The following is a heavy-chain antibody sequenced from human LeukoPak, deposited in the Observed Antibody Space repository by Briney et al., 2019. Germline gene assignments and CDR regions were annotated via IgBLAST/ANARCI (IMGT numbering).Heavy chain of an antibody. CDR2: IYYSGST. Sequence: SETLSLTCTVSGGSISSSDYYWSWVRQPPGKGLEWIGYIYYSGSTYYNPSLKSRVTISVDTSKNQFSLHLNSVTPEDTAVYYRARRLTQYDCFDPWGQGILVTVSS. CDR1: GGSISSSDYY. V-gene: IGHV4-30-4*01. J-gene: IGHJ5*02. CDR3: ARRLTQYDCFDP. D-gene: IGHD2-2*01.